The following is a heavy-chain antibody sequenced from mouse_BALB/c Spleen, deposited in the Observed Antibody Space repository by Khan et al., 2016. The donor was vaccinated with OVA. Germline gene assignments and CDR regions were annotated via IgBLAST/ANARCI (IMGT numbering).Heavy chain of an antibody. D-gene: IGHD1-1*01. CDR1: GYSITSGYA. CDR2: ISYSGGT. CDR3: ARGNYYGYYFDY. J-gene: IGHJ2*01. V-gene: IGHV3-2*02. Sequence: EVQLQESGPGLVKPSQSLSLTCTVTGYSITSGYAWNWIRQFPGNKLEWMGYISYSGGTSYNPSLKSRISITRDTSQNQFFLQLNSVTTEDSATVYCARGNYYGYYFDYWGQGTPLTVSS.